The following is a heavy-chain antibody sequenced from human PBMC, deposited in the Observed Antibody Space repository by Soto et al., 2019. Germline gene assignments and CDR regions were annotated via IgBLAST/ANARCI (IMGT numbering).Heavy chain of an antibody. J-gene: IGHJ4*02. CDR3: ATERAVAGTISSFDY. CDR2: IYYSGST. Sequence: SETLSLTCTVSGGSVSSGSYYWSWIRQPPGKGLEWIGYIYYSGSTNYNPSLKSRVTISVDTSKNQFSLKLSSVTAADTAVYYCATERAVAGTISSFDYWGQGTLVTVSS. D-gene: IGHD6-19*01. V-gene: IGHV4-61*01. CDR1: GGSVSSGSYY.